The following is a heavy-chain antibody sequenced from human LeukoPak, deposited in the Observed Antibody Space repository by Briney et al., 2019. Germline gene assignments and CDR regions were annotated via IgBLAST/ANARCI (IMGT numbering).Heavy chain of an antibody. CDR2: INPNSGGT. J-gene: IGHJ4*02. CDR3: ARGESAQGLRFLEWLLDFDY. V-gene: IGHV1-2*02. D-gene: IGHD3-3*01. Sequence: ASVKVSCKASGYTFTGYYMHWVRQAPGQGLEWMGWINPNSGGTNYAQKFQGRVTMTRDTSISTAYMELSRLRSDDTAVYYCARGESAQGLRFLEWLLDFDYWGQGTLSPSPQ. CDR1: GYTFTGYY.